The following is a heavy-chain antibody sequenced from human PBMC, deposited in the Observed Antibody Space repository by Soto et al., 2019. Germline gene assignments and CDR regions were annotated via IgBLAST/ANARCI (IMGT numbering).Heavy chain of an antibody. CDR1: GDSISGSYYY. V-gene: IGHV4-39*01. D-gene: IGHD1-20*01. CDR2: VFYTGFT. CDR3: ATSQKGYNWNYFDH. Sequence: PSETLSLTCAVSGDSISGSYYYCGWLRQSPGKRPVWIGSVFYTGFTSYNPSLESRVSVSVDTSKNQFSLKVSGVSAADTAVYYCATSQKGYNWNYFDHWGQGALVTVS. J-gene: IGHJ4*02.